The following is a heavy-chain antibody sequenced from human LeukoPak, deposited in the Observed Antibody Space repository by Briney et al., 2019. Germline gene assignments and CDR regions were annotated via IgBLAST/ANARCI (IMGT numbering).Heavy chain of an antibody. Sequence: ASVKVSCKASGYTFTNYGFSWVRRAPGQGLEWMGWISAYNGNTNYAQKLQGRVTMTTDTSTSTAYMELRSLRSDDTAVYYCARVRALRYFPYYMDVWGKGTTVTVSS. D-gene: IGHD3-9*01. CDR1: GYTFTNYG. CDR3: ARVRALRYFPYYMDV. V-gene: IGHV1-18*01. CDR2: ISAYNGNT. J-gene: IGHJ6*03.